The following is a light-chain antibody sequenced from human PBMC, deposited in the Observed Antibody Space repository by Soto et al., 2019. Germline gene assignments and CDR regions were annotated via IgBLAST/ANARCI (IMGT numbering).Light chain of an antibody. V-gene: IGLV8-61*01. CDR2: NTN. CDR3: MFYMGSGLLV. J-gene: IGLJ3*02. CDR1: SGSVSTSYY. Sequence: QTVVTQEQSFSVSPGRTVTLTFGLTSGSVSTSYYPSWYQHTTSQAPRTLIYNTNTRSSGVPARFSGSILGNKAALTITGAQADDESDVDCMFYMGSGLLVFGGGTKLTVL.